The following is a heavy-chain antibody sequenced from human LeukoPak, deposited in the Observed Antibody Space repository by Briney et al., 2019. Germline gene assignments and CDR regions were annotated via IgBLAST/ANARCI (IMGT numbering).Heavy chain of an antibody. Sequence: SETLSLTCTVSGYSISSGYYWGWIRQPAGKGLEWIGRIYTSGSTNYNPSLKSRVTISVDTSKNQFSLKLSSVTAADTAVYYCARGENSSSWYFGPYLKGYFDYWGQGTLVTVSS. V-gene: IGHV4-61*02. CDR1: GYSISSGYY. CDR2: IYTSGST. CDR3: ARGENSSSWYFGPYLKGYFDY. D-gene: IGHD6-13*01. J-gene: IGHJ4*02.